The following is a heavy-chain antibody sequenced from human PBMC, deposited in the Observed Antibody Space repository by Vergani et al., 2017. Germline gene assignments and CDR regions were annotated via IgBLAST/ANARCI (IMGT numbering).Heavy chain of an antibody. Sequence: QVQLQESGPGLVKSSQTLSLTCTVSGDSIRSGVCYWGWIRQHPGQGLEWIGYIYDTGTTYYNPSLRGRITISVDTSKNQLSLKLTSVTAADTAVYFCARAGLTFYAFYMDVWGKGITVTVSS. CDR2: IYDTGTT. V-gene: IGHV4-31*03. D-gene: IGHD2/OR15-2a*01. J-gene: IGHJ6*03. CDR1: GDSIRSGVCY. CDR3: ARAGLTFYAFYMDV.